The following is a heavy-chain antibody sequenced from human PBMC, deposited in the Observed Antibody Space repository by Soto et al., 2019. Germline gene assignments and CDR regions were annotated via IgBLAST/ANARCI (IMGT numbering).Heavy chain of an antibody. Sequence: QVQLVQSGGEVKKPGASVTVSCKASGYSFSSYTINWVRQAPGQGLEWLGWIRAYNGNTKYVEKLQGRVTMTTDTSTSTAYMELRNLRSDDTAVYYCARESKKWPDFWGPGTLVTPSS. CDR1: GYSFSSYT. V-gene: IGHV1-18*04. J-gene: IGHJ4*02. D-gene: IGHD5-12*01. CDR3: ARESKKWPDF. CDR2: IRAYNGNT.